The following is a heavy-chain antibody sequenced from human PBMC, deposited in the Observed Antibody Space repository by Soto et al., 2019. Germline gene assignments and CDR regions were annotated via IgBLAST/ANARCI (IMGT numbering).Heavy chain of an antibody. CDR1: GYTCVDYA. CDR2: MNPKTGNI. V-gene: IGHV1-3*01. J-gene: IGHJ5*01. CDR3: TREAVVAENWFDS. D-gene: IGHD3-22*01. Sequence: QVRLVQSGAEVKRPGASVKVSCRASGYTCVDYALHWVRQAPGQGLEWVGWMNPKTGNIKSSHKFEDRVSITRDTATSTAYLELSGLMSEDTAVYFCTREAVVAENWFDSWGQGTLVTVSS.